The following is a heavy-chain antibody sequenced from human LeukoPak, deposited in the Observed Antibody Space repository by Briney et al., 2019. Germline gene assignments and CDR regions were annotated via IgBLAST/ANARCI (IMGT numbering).Heavy chain of an antibody. CDR1: GHSFTSYW. D-gene: IGHD3-16*01. CDR3: ARHTRLVGGTGYFDL. Sequence: GESLKISCKGSGHSFTSYWIGWVRQMPGKGLEWMGIFYPGDSDTIYSPSFQGLVTISAGKSITTAYLQWSSLKASDTAMYYCARHTRLVGGTGYFDLWGRGTLVTVSS. J-gene: IGHJ2*01. V-gene: IGHV5-51*01. CDR2: FYPGDSDT.